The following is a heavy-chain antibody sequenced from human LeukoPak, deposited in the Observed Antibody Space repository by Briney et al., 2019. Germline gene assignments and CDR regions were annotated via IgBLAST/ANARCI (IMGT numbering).Heavy chain of an antibody. CDR2: ISSSSSYI. CDR1: GFTFSTYS. V-gene: IGHV3-21*01. Sequence: GGFLRLSCAASGFTFSTYSMNWVRQAPGKGLEWVSSISSSSSYIYYADSVEGRFTISRDNAKNSLYLQMNSLRVEDTAMYYCARDSGMAVDWGQGTLVTVSS. J-gene: IGHJ1*01. CDR3: ARDSGMAVD. D-gene: IGHD6-19*01.